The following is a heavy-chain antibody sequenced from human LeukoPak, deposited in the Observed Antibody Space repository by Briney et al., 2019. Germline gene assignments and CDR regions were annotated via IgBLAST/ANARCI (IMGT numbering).Heavy chain of an antibody. Sequence: AGGSLRLSCAASGFSFSNAWMSWVRQAPGKGLEWVGRIKDKSDGGSTVYAAPVKGRFTISRDDSKNTTYLQINSLKTEDTAVYYCTRGWLIRIGDYWGQGALVTVSS. CDR2: IKDKSDGGST. CDR3: TRGWLIRIGDY. V-gene: IGHV3-15*01. J-gene: IGHJ4*02. CDR1: GFSFSNAW. D-gene: IGHD5-12*01.